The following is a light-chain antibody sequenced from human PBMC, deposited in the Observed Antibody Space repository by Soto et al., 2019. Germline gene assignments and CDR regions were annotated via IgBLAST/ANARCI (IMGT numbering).Light chain of an antibody. CDR3: CSYADSFYV. CDR2: DVS. Sequence: QSALTQPRSVSGSPGQSVTISCTGTNRDVGDYNFFSWYQQYPGKVPKLIIYDVSKRSSGVPDRFSGSKSGNTASLTISGLQAEDEADYYCCSYADSFYVFGTGTKVTVL. J-gene: IGLJ1*01. V-gene: IGLV2-11*01. CDR1: NRDVGDYNF.